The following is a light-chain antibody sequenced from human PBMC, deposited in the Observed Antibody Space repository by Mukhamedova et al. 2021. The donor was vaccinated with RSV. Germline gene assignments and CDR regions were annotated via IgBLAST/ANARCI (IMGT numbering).Light chain of an antibody. CDR2: DVF. V-gene: IGLV2-14*04. Sequence: IIISCTGTSGDIGGYKYVSWYQQYPGKAPRLLISDVFDRASGISTRFSGSKSGNTASLTISGLQSEDEAVYYRSSYTSKSIPIFG. CDR1: SGDIGGYKY. J-gene: IGLJ2*01. CDR3: SSYTSKSIPI.